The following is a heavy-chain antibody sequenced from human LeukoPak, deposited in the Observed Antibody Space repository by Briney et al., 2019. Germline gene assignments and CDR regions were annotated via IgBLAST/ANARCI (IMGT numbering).Heavy chain of an antibody. CDR3: ARCRSSSWYIGFDY. Sequence: PSETLSLTCAVYGVSFSGYYRSWVRQPPGKGLEWVGEINHIGSTKYNPSPKSGVTISVGTSQKQFSLKQCAMTAADTAVYDGARCRSSSWYIGFDYWGQGTLVTVSS. J-gene: IGHJ4*02. V-gene: IGHV4-34*01. D-gene: IGHD6-13*01. CDR1: GVSFSGYY. CDR2: INHIGST.